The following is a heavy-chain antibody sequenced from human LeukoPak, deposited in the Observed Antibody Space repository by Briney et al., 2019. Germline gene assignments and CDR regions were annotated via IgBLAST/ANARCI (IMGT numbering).Heavy chain of an antibody. V-gene: IGHV4-59*08. CDR2: IYYSGMT. D-gene: IGHD6-13*01. J-gene: IGHJ4*02. CDR3: ARHRIAAAGTYFDY. CDR1: GGSINSYY. Sequence: TPSETLSLTCTVSGGSINSYYWSWIRQPPGKGLEWIGYIYYSGMTDYNPSLKSRVTISVDTSKNQFSLKLSSVTAADTAMYYCARHRIAAAGTYFDYWGRGTLVTVSS.